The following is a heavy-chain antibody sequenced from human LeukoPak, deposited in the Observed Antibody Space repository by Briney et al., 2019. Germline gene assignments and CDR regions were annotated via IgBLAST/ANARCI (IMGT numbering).Heavy chain of an antibody. V-gene: IGHV3-7*01. CDR2: IKQDGSEM. J-gene: IGHJ6*02. Sequence: GGSLRLSCAASGFTFSTYWMTWVRQSPEKGLGWVANIKQDGSEMYYVDSVKGRFTVSRDNAKNSLYLQMSSLRAEDTAVYYCARYQGGGWDVWGQGTTVTVSS. CDR3: ARYQGGGWDV. CDR1: GFTFSTYW. D-gene: IGHD6-25*01.